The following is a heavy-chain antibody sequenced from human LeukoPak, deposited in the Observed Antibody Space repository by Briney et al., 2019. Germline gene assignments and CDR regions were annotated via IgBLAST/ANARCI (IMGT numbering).Heavy chain of an antibody. D-gene: IGHD1-26*01. CDR1: GFTFSNAW. J-gene: IGHJ4*02. V-gene: IGHV3-15*01. CDR3: TTDRWPTGSYYD. Sequence: GGSLRLSCAASGFTFSNAWMSWVRQAPGKGLEWVGRIKSKTDGGTTDHAAPVKGRFTISRDDSKNTLYLQMNSLKTEDTAVYYCTTDRWPTGSYYDWGQGTLVTVSS. CDR2: IKSKTDGGTT.